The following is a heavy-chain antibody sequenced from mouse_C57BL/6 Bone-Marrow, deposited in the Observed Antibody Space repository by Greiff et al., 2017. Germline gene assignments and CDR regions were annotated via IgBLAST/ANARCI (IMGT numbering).Heavy chain of an antibody. Sequence: QVQLQQSGAELARPGASVKLSCKASGYTFTSYGISWVKQRTGQGLEWIGEIYPRSGNTYYNEKFKGKATLTADKSSSTAYMELRSLTSEDSAVYFCATFYVLFAYWGQGTLVTVSA. CDR3: ATFYVLFAY. CDR1: GYTFTSYG. V-gene: IGHV1-81*01. D-gene: IGHD1-1*01. J-gene: IGHJ3*01. CDR2: IYPRSGNT.